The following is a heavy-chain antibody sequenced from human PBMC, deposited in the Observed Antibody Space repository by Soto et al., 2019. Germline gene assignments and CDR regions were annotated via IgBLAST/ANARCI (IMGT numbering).Heavy chain of an antibody. D-gene: IGHD4-17*01. Sequence: SETLSLTCTVSGGSISSYYLSWIRQPPGKGLEWIGYIYYSGSTNYNPSLKSRVTISVDTSKNQFSLKLSSVTAADTAVYYCARLARGDYDRGAKTEEYYYYYYMDVWGKGTTVTVSS. J-gene: IGHJ6*03. V-gene: IGHV4-59*08. CDR2: IYYSGST. CDR3: ARLARGDYDRGAKTEEYYYYYYMDV. CDR1: GGSISSYY.